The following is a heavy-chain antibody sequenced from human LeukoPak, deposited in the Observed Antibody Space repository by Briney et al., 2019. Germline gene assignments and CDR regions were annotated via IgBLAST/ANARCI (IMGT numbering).Heavy chain of an antibody. CDR3: ASQAVTSNYGMDV. CDR1: GGSMSSSSYY. J-gene: IGHJ6*02. CDR2: IYYSGST. Sequence: SETLSLTCTVSGGSMSSSSYYWGWIRQPPGKGLAWIGRIYYSGSTSYNPSLKSRVTISVDTSKNQCSLKLSSVTAAATAVYYCASQAVTSNYGMDVWGQGTTVTVSS. V-gene: IGHV4-39*01. D-gene: IGHD2-21*02.